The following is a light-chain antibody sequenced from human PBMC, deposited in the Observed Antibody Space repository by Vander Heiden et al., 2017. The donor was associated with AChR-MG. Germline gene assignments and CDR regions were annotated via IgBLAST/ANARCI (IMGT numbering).Light chain of an antibody. V-gene: IGKV1-33*01. J-gene: IGKJ5*01. CDR2: DAS. Sequence: DIQLTQSPSSLSASVGDRVTITCQASQDIVNYLNWYQQKPGKAPRLLIYDASHLETGVPSRFSGSGYGTDFTFTVSSRQPEDFAPYYCQQHHDLPPITFGQGTRLEIK. CDR3: QQHHDLPPIT. CDR1: QDIVNY.